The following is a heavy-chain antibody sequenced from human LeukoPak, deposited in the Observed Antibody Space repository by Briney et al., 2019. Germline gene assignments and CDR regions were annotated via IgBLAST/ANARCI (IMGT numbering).Heavy chain of an antibody. J-gene: IGHJ5*01. Sequence: SETLSLTCTVSGGSISSSSYYWSWFRQPPGKGLEWIGEINHSGSTNYNPSLKSRVTISVDTSKNQFSLKLSSVTAADTAVYYCARGLNYDILTGPNWFDSWAQGTLVTVSS. CDR1: GGSISSSSYY. CDR3: ARGLNYDILTGPNWFDS. CDR2: INHSGST. D-gene: IGHD3-9*01. V-gene: IGHV4-39*07.